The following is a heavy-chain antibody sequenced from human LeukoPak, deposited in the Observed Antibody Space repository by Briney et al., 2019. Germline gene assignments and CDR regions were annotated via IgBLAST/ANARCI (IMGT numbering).Heavy chain of an antibody. CDR3: ARDIGYMYCSGGSCYD. Sequence: SETLSLTCTVSGGSISSSSYYWGWFRQPPGKGLEWIGSIYYSGSTYYNPSLKSRVTISVDTSKNQFSLKLSSVTAADTAVYYCARDIGYMYCSGGSCYDWGQGTLVTVSS. CDR1: GGSISSSSYY. D-gene: IGHD2-15*01. J-gene: IGHJ4*02. CDR2: IYYSGST. V-gene: IGHV4-39*07.